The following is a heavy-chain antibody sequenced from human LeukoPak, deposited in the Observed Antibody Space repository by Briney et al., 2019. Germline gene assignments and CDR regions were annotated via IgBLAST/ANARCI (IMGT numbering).Heavy chain of an antibody. D-gene: IGHD2-15*01. J-gene: IGHJ4*02. CDR3: AKDYQGVVAATGFVDY. V-gene: IGHV3-23*01. Sequence: GGSLRLSCAASGFTFSTYGVYWVRQAPARGLEWVASISPGGGTTYYADSVKGRFTISRDNSKNTLYLQMNSLRAEDTAVYHCAKDYQGVVAATGFVDYWGQGTLVTVSS. CDR2: ISPGGGTT. CDR1: GFTFSTYG.